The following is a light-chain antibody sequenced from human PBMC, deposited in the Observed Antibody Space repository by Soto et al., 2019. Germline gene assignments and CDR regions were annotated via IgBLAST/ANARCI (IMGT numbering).Light chain of an antibody. CDR3: QQYYRPWT. Sequence: DIVMTQSPDSLAVSLGERATINCKSSQRVFYSYNNKNYLSWYQQKPGQPPKLLIYWASTRASGVPDRFSGSRSGTYFTLTISSLQAEDAAVYYCQQYYRPWTFGQGTKVEIK. CDR2: WAS. CDR1: QRVFYSYNNKNY. V-gene: IGKV4-1*01. J-gene: IGKJ1*01.